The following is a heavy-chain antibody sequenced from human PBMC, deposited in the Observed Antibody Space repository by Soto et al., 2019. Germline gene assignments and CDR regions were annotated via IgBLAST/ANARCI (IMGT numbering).Heavy chain of an antibody. CDR3: ARSPDLCFDS. D-gene: IGHD2-21*01. Sequence: QVQLVESGGGLVKPGGSLRLSCAASGFTFSDYYMSWIRQAPGKGLEWVAYINSGGITISYADSVKGRFTISRDNAQNSLYLQMNSLRAEDTALSYCARSPDLCFDSWGQGTLVTVSS. V-gene: IGHV3-11*01. J-gene: IGHJ4*02. CDR1: GFTFSDYY. CDR2: INSGGITI.